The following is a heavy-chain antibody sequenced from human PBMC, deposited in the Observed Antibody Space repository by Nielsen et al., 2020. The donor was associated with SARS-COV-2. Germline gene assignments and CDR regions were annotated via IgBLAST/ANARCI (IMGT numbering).Heavy chain of an antibody. V-gene: IGHV1-18*04. Sequence: ASVKVSCKASGYTFNTYGISWVRQAPGLGLEWMGWISTYNTNTDYAQKFQDRLTMTRDTSTSTAYMELRTLRSDDTAVYYCARLNVLTTYSLDVWGQGTTVTVSS. CDR1: GYTFNTYG. J-gene: IGHJ6*02. CDR3: ARLNVLTTYSLDV. D-gene: IGHD2-15*01. CDR2: ISTYNTNT.